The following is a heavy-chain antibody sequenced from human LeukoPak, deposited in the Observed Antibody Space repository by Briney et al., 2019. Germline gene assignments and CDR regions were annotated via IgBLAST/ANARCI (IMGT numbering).Heavy chain of an antibody. D-gene: IGHD3-3*01. V-gene: IGHV1-2*02. Sequence: ASVKVSCKASGYTFTAYYMHWVRQAPGQGLEWMGWINPKTGGTNFAQKFQGRVTPTRDTSISTVYIDLNRLRYDDTAVYFCATTGLDLYFDYWGQGALVTVSS. CDR2: INPKTGGT. J-gene: IGHJ4*02. CDR1: GYTFTAYY. CDR3: ATTGLDLYFDY.